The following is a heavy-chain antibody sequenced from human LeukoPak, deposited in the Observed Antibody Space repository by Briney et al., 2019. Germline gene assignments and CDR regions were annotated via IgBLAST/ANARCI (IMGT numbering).Heavy chain of an antibody. CDR2: CHYSGNT. CDR3: ARSASSTPRSAFDI. V-gene: IGHV4-59*13. Sequence: SETLSLTCTISGGSISSNYWSWIRQPPGKGLEWIGYCHYSGNTNYNPSLKSRATISVDMSKNQFSLTLNSVTAADTAVYYCARSASSTPRSAFDIWGQGTGVTASS. CDR1: GGSISSNY. J-gene: IGHJ3*02.